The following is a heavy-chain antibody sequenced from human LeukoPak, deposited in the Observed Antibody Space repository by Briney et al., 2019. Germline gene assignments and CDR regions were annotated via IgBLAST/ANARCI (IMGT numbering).Heavy chain of an antibody. CDR3: AREVQWEWLRSLEPDV. V-gene: IGHV1-69*05. J-gene: IGHJ6*04. D-gene: IGHD3-3*01. CDR1: GGTFSSYA. Sequence: ASVKVSCKASGGTFSSYAISWVRQAPGQGLEWMGGIIPIFGTANYAQKFQGRVTITTDESTSTAYMELSSLRSEDTAVYYCAREVQWEWLRSLEPDVWGKGTTVTVSS. CDR2: IIPIFGTA.